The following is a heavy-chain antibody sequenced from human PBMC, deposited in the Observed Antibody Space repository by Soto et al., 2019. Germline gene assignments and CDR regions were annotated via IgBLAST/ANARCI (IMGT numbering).Heavy chain of an antibody. CDR1: GFTFSSYG. D-gene: IGHD2-15*01. J-gene: IGHJ4*02. Sequence: EVQLLESGGGLVQPGGSLRLSCAASGFTFSSYGMNWVRQAPGKGLEWVSAISGSGGNTYYADSVKGRFTISRDNSKNTLYLQMNSLRSEDTAVYYCAKEGGHRQPFDYWGQGTLVTVSS. CDR2: ISGSGGNT. V-gene: IGHV3-23*01. CDR3: AKEGGHRQPFDY.